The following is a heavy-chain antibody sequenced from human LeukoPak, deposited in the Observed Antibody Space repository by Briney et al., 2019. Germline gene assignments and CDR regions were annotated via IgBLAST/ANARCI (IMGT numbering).Heavy chain of an antibody. CDR2: IYYSGST. J-gene: IGHJ1*01. CDR3: ARVSRFVVVPAAGYFQH. Sequence: PSETLSLTCTVSGGSISSSSYYWGWIRQPPGKGLEWIGSIYYSGSTYYNPSLKSRVTISVDTSKNQFSLKLSSVTAADTAVHYCARVSRFVVVPAAGYFQHWGQGTLVTVSS. CDR1: GGSISSSSYY. D-gene: IGHD2-2*01. V-gene: IGHV4-39*07.